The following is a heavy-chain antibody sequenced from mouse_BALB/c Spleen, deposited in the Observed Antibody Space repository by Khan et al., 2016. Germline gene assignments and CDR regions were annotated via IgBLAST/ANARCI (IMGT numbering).Heavy chain of an antibody. J-gene: IGHJ2*01. Sequence: QLLESGPGLVKPSQSLSLTCTVTGYSITSYYAWYWIRQFPGNKLEWMCYISYSGGTSYNAALKGRFAITRETSKNHVFLQFNSVTTEDTATYYGAMGCRSYCDRWGHRTALTVSS. CDR1: GYSITSYYA. CDR2: ISYSGGT. D-gene: IGHD3-3*01. V-gene: IGHV3-2*02. CDR3: AMGCRSYCDR.